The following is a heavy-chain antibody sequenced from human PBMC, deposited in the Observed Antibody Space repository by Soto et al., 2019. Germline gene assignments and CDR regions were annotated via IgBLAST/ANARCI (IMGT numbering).Heavy chain of an antibody. J-gene: IGHJ6*02. Sequence: QVRLKESGSGLVKPSQTLSLTCVITGASVNIGGYSWIWIRQAPGKGLQWIGYIYDSESTSYNPSLKSRVTISVDRSRNQFSLNLRSVTAADTAVYYCARERRYCSGGTCSDGLDVWGQGTTVSVSS. D-gene: IGHD2-15*01. CDR2: IYDSEST. CDR3: ARERRYCSGGTCSDGLDV. V-gene: IGHV4-30-2*01. CDR1: GASVNIGGYS.